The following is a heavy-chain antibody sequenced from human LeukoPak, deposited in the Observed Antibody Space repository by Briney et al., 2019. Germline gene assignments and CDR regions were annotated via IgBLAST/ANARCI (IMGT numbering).Heavy chain of an antibody. J-gene: IGHJ5*02. D-gene: IGHD5-18*01. V-gene: IGHV3-21*01. CDR1: GFTFSSYS. CDR2: ISSSSSYI. CDR3: ARVSAMVSVSWFDP. Sequence: GGSLRLSCAASGFTFSSYSMNWVRQAPGKGLEWVSSISSSSSYIYYADSVKGRFTISRDNAKNSLYLQMNSLRAEDTAVYYCARVSAMVSVSWFDPWGREPWSPSPQ.